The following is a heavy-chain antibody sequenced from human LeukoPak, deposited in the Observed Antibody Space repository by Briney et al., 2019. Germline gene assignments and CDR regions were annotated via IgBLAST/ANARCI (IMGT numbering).Heavy chain of an antibody. J-gene: IGHJ4*02. Sequence: PGGSLRLSCAASGFTFSSYGMHWVRQAPGKGLEWVAFIRYDGSNKYYADSVKGRFTISRDNSKNTLYLQMNSLRAGDTAVYYCAKPAGYSSSWYPNFDYWGQGTLVTVSS. CDR1: GFTFSSYG. V-gene: IGHV3-30*02. CDR3: AKPAGYSSSWYPNFDY. D-gene: IGHD6-13*01. CDR2: IRYDGSNK.